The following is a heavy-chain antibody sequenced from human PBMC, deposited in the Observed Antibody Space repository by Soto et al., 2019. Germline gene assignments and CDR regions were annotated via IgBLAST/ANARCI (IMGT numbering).Heavy chain of an antibody. CDR2: IYYSGRT. CDR1: GGSISSYY. J-gene: IGHJ6*02. Sequence: SETLSLTCTVSGGSISSYYWSWIRQPPGKGLEWIGYIYYSGRTNYNPSLKSRVTISVDTSKNQFSLKLSSVTAADTAVYYCAREGVLVPAANSHYYGMDVWGQGTTVTVSS. D-gene: IGHD2-2*01. V-gene: IGHV4-59*01. CDR3: AREGVLVPAANSHYYGMDV.